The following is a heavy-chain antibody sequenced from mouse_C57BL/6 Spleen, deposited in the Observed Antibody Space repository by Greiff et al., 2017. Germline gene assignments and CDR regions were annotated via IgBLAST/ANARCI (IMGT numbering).Heavy chain of an antibody. V-gene: IGHV1-15*01. D-gene: IGHD1-1*01. Sequence: VQLQQSGAELVRPGASVTLSCKASGYTFTDYEMHWVKQTPVHGLEWIGAIDPETGGTAYNQKFKGKAILTADKSSSTAYMELRSLTSEDSAVYYCTRSDYYGTISYYAMDYWGQGTSVTVSS. CDR3: TRSDYYGTISYYAMDY. CDR2: IDPETGGT. CDR1: GYTFTDYE. J-gene: IGHJ4*01.